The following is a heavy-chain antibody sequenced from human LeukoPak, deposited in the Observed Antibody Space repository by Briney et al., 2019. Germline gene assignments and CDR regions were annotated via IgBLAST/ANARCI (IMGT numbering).Heavy chain of an antibody. CDR2: ISSSSSYI. V-gene: IGHV3-21*05. J-gene: IGHJ4*02. D-gene: IGHD1-26*01. CDR3: AREGGYSGSYRDCYFDY. Sequence: GGSLRLSCAASGFTFSSYEINWVRQAPGKGLEWVSYISSSSSYIHYADSVKGRFTISRDNSKNTLYLQMNSLRAEDTAVYYCAREGGYSGSYRDCYFDYWGQGTLVTVSS. CDR1: GFTFSSYE.